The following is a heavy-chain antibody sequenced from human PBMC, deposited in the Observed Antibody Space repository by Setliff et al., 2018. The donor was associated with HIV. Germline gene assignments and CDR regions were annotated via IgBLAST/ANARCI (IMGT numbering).Heavy chain of an antibody. CDR1: GFTFKTYW. V-gene: IGHV3-30*18. CDR2: ISYDGSNK. CDR3: TKDHLSGWASDC. D-gene: IGHD6-19*01. Sequence: GGSLRLSCAASGFTFKTYWRSWVRQAPGKGLEWVAVISYDGSNKYYADSVKVQFTISRDNSKNTLYLQMNSLRVGDTAMYYCTKDHLSGWASDCWGQGTLVTVSS. J-gene: IGHJ4*02.